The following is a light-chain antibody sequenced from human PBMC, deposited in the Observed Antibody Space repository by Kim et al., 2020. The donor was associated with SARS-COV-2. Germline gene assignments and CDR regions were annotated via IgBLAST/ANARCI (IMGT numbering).Light chain of an antibody. Sequence: DIQMTQSPSTLSAFVGTRVTTTCRASQSVDNWLAWYQQMPGKAPKLLIYQASKLASGVPSRFSGSGSGTTFTLTIYNLQPDDSAIYYCKQYETYWTFGPGTKVDIK. CDR3: KQYETYWT. J-gene: IGKJ1*01. CDR2: QAS. V-gene: IGKV1-5*03. CDR1: QSVDNW.